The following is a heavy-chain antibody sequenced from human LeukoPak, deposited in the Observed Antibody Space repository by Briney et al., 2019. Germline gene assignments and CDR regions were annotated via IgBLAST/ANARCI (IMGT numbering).Heavy chain of an antibody. Sequence: SETLSLTCTVSGDSISSGDYYWTWIRQHPGKGLEWYGCIYYSDSFYYNLSRKSRVVISADPSKTHFSLKLSSVTPADTAVYFCSRVREATIAPFFDYWGQGILVTVSS. J-gene: IGHJ4*02. V-gene: IGHV4-31*03. D-gene: IGHD6-13*01. CDR2: IYYSDSF. CDR1: GDSISSGDYY. CDR3: SRVREATIAPFFDY.